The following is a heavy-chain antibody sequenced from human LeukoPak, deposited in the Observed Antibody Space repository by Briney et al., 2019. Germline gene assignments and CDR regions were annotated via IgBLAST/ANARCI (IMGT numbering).Heavy chain of an antibody. Sequence: GESLKISCKGSGYKFPTYWIGWVRQMPGKGLEWMGIIYRDDSDTRYSPSFQGLVTISADKSISTAYLQWSSLKASDTAMYYCATHEGYCISSSCSDTFDIWGQGTMVTVSS. D-gene: IGHD2-2*01. V-gene: IGHV5-51*01. CDR1: GYKFPTYW. J-gene: IGHJ3*02. CDR3: ATHEGYCISSSCSDTFDI. CDR2: IYRDDSDT.